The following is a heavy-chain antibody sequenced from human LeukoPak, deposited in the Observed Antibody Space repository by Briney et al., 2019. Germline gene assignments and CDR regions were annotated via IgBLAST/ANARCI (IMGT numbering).Heavy chain of an antibody. CDR1: GGSFSGYY. V-gene: IGHV4-34*01. CDR2: INHSGST. D-gene: IGHD1/OR15-1a*01. CDR3: AIWIKSGFDY. J-gene: IGHJ4*02. Sequence: SETLSLTCAVYGGSFSGYYWSWIRQPPGKGLEWIGEINHSGSTNYNPSLKSRVTISVDTSKIQFSLKLSSVTAADTAVYYCAIWIKSGFDYWGQGTLVTVSS.